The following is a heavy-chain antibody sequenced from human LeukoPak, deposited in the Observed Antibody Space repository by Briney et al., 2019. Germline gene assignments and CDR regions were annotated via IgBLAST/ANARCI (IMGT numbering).Heavy chain of an antibody. CDR1: GGSISSSSYY. V-gene: IGHV4-39*07. CDR2: IYYSGST. Sequence: SETLSLTCTVSGGSISSSSYYWGWIRQPPGKGLEWTGRIYYSGSTYYNPSLKSRVTISVDTSKNQFSLKLSSVTAADTAVYYCARVSAHMIVVVMWDVWGQGTTVTVSS. CDR3: ARVSAHMIVVVMWDV. D-gene: IGHD3-22*01. J-gene: IGHJ6*02.